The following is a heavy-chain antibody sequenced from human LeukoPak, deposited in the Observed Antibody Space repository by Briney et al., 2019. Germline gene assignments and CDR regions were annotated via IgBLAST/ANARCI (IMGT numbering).Heavy chain of an antibody. Sequence: GGSLRLSCAASGFTFSSYGMHWVRQAPGKGLEWVAFIRYDGSNKYYADSVEGQFTISRDNSKNTLYLQMNSLRAEDTAVYYCAKEDYDILTGSAFDYWGQGTLVTVSS. CDR3: AKEDYDILTGSAFDY. J-gene: IGHJ4*02. CDR1: GFTFSSYG. D-gene: IGHD3-9*01. V-gene: IGHV3-30*02. CDR2: IRYDGSNK.